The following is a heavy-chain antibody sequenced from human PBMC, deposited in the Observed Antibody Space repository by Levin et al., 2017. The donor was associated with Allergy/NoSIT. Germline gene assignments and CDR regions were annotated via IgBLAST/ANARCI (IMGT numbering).Heavy chain of an antibody. V-gene: IGHV3-21*01. Sequence: GESLKISCAASGFTFSSYSMNWVRQAPGKGLEWVSSITSSSTYIYYADSVKGRFTISRDNAKNSLYLQMNCLRAEDTAVYYCARVGSPGQWLVPGADHDAFDIWGQGTMVTVSS. CDR3: ARVGSPGQWLVPGADHDAFDI. CDR1: GFTFSSYS. D-gene: IGHD6-19*01. CDR2: ITSSSTYI. J-gene: IGHJ3*02.